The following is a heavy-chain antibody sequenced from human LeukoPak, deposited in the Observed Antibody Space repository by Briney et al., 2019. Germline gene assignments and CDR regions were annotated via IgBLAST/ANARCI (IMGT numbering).Heavy chain of an antibody. CDR2: TYYSGST. CDR3: ARATYYDSSYDY. V-gene: IGHV4-59*01. J-gene: IGHJ4*02. Sequence: PSETLSLTCTVSGGSISSYYWSWLRQPPGKGLEWIGYTYYSGSTNYNPSLKSRVTISVDTSKNQFSLKLSSVTAADTAVYYCARATYYDSSYDYWGQGTLVTVSS. CDR1: GGSISSYY. D-gene: IGHD3-22*01.